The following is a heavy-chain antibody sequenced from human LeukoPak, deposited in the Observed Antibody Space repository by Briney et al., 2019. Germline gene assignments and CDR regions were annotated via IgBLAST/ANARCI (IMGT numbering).Heavy chain of an antibody. J-gene: IGHJ4*02. D-gene: IGHD4-17*01. Sequence: GGSLRLSCVASGFTFSSYWMHWVRQAPGKGLVWVSRINTDGSSTSYADSVKGRFTISRDNAKNTLYLQMNSLRAEDTAVYYCARDRGLTTVTTNFFDYWGQGTLVTVSS. CDR2: INTDGSST. V-gene: IGHV3-74*01. CDR1: GFTFSSYW. CDR3: ARDRGLTTVTTNFFDY.